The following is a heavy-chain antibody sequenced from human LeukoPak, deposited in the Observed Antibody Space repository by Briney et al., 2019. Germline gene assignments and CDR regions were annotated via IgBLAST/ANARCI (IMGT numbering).Heavy chain of an antibody. Sequence: GGSLRLSCAASGFTFSSYAMSWVRQAPGKGLEWVSAISGSGGSTYYADSVKGRFTISRDNSKNTLYLQMNSLRAEDTAVYYCAKAYPYYDLWSSYYDYWGQGTLVTVSS. CDR3: AKAYPYYDLWSSYYDY. D-gene: IGHD3-3*01. CDR2: ISGSGGST. V-gene: IGHV3-23*01. CDR1: GFTFSSYA. J-gene: IGHJ4*02.